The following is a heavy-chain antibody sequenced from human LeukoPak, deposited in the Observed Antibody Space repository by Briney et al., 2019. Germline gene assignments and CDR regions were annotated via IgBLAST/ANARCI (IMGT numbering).Heavy chain of an antibody. D-gene: IGHD1-26*01. CDR2: ISYDGSNK. CDR3: ARDRWMYSGSYYSDY. V-gene: IGHV3-30-3*01. CDR1: GFTFSSYA. Sequence: GGSLRLSCAASGFTFSSYAMHWVRQAPGKGLEWVGVISYDGSNKYYADSVKGRFTISRDNSKNTLYLQMNSLRAEDTAVYYCARDRWMYSGSYYSDYWGQGTLVTVSS. J-gene: IGHJ4*02.